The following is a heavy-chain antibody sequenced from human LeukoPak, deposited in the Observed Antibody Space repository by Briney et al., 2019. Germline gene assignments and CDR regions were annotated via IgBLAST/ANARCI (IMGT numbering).Heavy chain of an antibody. CDR2: IIGGAGST. D-gene: IGHD2-2*01. Sequence: GGTLRLSCAASGFSFSSHGMSWVRQAPGKGLEWVSGIIGGAGSTYYADSVRGRFTISGDNSKNTLYLQMNSLRADDTPVYYCAHGTMYQLDSWGQGTLVTVSS. CDR3: AHGTMYQLDS. V-gene: IGHV3-23*01. CDR1: GFSFSSHG. J-gene: IGHJ4*02.